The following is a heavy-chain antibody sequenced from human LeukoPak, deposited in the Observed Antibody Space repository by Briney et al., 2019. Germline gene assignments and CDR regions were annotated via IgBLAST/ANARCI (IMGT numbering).Heavy chain of an antibody. CDR1: GYTFTIYG. V-gene: IGHV1-18*01. CDR2: ISAYNGNT. CDR3: ARDNLVVPAAIRLDY. D-gene: IGHD2-2*01. Sequence: ASVKVSCKASGYTFTIYGISWVRQAPGQGLEWMGWISAYNGNTNYAQKLQGRVTMTTDTSTSTAYMELRSLRSDDTAVYYCARDNLVVPAAIRLDYWGQGTLVTVSS. J-gene: IGHJ4*02.